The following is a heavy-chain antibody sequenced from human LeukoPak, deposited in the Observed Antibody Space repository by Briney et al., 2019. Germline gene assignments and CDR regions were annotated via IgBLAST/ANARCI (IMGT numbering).Heavy chain of an antibody. D-gene: IGHD3-3*01. Sequence: GASVKVSCKASGGTFSSYAISWVRQAPGQGLEWMGGIIPIFGTANYAQKFQGRVTITADESTSTAYMELSSLRSEDTAVYYCARDLSAMECYYGMDVWGQGTTVTVSS. J-gene: IGHJ6*02. CDR2: IIPIFGTA. CDR1: GGTFSSYA. V-gene: IGHV1-69*13. CDR3: ARDLSAMECYYGMDV.